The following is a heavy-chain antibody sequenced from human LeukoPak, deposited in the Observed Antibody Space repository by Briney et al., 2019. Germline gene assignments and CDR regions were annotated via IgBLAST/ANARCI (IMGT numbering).Heavy chain of an antibody. D-gene: IGHD3-16*02. V-gene: IGHV3-9*01. J-gene: IGHJ2*01. Sequence: GGSLRLSCAASGFTFDDCAMHWVRQAPGKGLEWVSGISWNIGSIGYADSVKGRFTISRDNAKNSLYLQMNSLRAEDTALYYCAKVAYDYVWGSYRSDPYWYFDLWGRGTLVTVSS. CDR1: GFTFDDCA. CDR2: ISWNIGSI. CDR3: AKVAYDYVWGSYRSDPYWYFDL.